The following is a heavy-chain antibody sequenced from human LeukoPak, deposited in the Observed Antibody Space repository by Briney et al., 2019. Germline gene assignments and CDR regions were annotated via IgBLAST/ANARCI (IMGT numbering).Heavy chain of an antibody. Sequence: GGSLRLSCAASGFIFSTYGMYWVRQAPGKGPEWVANINEDGTKKYYVDSVKGRFIISRDNSGKSLYLQVNSLRAEDTAVFYCAREARGTTAAFDVWGQGTMVTVSS. CDR2: INEDGTKK. J-gene: IGHJ3*01. D-gene: IGHD2/OR15-2a*01. V-gene: IGHV3-7*01. CDR3: AREARGTTAAFDV. CDR1: GFIFSTYG.